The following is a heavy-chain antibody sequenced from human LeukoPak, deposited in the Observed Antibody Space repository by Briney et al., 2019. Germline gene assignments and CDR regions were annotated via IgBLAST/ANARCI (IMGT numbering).Heavy chain of an antibody. J-gene: IGHJ4*02. D-gene: IGHD3-3*01. Sequence: SETLSLTCTVSGGSISSGSYYWSWIRQPAGKGLEWIGRIYTSGSTNYNPSLKSRVTISVDTSKNQFSLKLSSVTAADTAVYYCARTQYDFWSGTYYFDYWGQGTLVTVTS. V-gene: IGHV4-61*02. CDR2: IYTSGST. CDR3: ARTQYDFWSGTYYFDY. CDR1: GGSISSGSYY.